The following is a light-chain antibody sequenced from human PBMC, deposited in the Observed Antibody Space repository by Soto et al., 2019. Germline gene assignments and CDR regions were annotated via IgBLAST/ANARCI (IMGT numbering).Light chain of an antibody. V-gene: IGKV3-20*01. Sequence: EIVLTQSPGTLSLSPGERATLSCRSSQSISGTYLAWYQQKPCRAPRILIYGASNRATGIPDRFSGSGSGTDFTLTISRLEPEDFAVYYCQHYGISPPWTFGHGTKVEIK. CDR2: GAS. J-gene: IGKJ1*01. CDR3: QHYGISPPWT. CDR1: QSISGTY.